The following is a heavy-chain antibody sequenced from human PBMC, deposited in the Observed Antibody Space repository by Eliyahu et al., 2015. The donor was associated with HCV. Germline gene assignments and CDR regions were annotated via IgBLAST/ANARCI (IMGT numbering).Heavy chain of an antibody. J-gene: IGHJ4*02. V-gene: IGHV1-3*04. CDR1: GYTFTTYS. CDR3: ARDPGNWYPYFDY. CDR2: INTGSGKT. D-gene: IGHD6-13*01. Sequence: QVHLVQSGAEVKKPGASVKVSCKASGYTFTTYSIHWVRQAPGQGLEWMGWINTGSGKTQYSQRFQGRVTITRDTSANTAYMELSSLRSEDTAVYFCARDPGNWYPYFDYWGQGTLVTVSS.